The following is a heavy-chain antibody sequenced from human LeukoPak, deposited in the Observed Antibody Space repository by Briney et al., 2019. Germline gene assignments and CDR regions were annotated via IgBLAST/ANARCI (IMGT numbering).Heavy chain of an antibody. Sequence: GGSLRLSCAASGFTFSSYGMHWVRQAPGKGLEWVAFIRYDGSNKYYADSVNGRFTISRDNSKNTLYLQMNSLRAEDTAVYYCAKAKAPYCGGDCYYDAFDIWGQGTMVTVSS. D-gene: IGHD2-21*01. CDR2: IRYDGSNK. CDR1: GFTFSSYG. V-gene: IGHV3-30*02. CDR3: AKAKAPYCGGDCYYDAFDI. J-gene: IGHJ3*02.